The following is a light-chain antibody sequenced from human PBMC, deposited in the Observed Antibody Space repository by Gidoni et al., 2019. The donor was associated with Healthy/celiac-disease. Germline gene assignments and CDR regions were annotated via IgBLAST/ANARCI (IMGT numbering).Light chain of an antibody. V-gene: IGKV1-39*01. CDR3: QQSYSTPT. J-gene: IGKJ4*01. Sequence: DIQMTQSPSSLSASVGDRVTITCRASQSISSYLNWYQQKPVKAPKLLIYAASSLQSGVPSRFRGSGSGTDFTLTISSLQPEDFATYYCQQSYSTPTFGGGTKVEIK. CDR1: QSISSY. CDR2: AAS.